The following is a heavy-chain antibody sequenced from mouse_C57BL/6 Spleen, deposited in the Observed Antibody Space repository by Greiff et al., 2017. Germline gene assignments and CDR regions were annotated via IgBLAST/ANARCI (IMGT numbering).Heavy chain of an antibody. D-gene: IGHD4-1*01. CDR3: ASRLGREDYAMDY. CDR1: GYTFTSYG. J-gene: IGHJ4*01. CDR2: IYPRSGNT. V-gene: IGHV1-81*01. Sequence: QVQLQQSGAELARPGASVKLSCKASGYTFTSYGISWVKQRTGQGLEWIGEIYPRSGNTYYNEKFKGKATLTADKSSSTAYMELRSLTSEDSAVYFWASRLGREDYAMDYWGQGTSVTVSS.